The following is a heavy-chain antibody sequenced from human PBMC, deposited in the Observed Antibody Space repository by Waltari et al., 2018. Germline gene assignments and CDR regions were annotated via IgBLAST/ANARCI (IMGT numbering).Heavy chain of an antibody. D-gene: IGHD2-15*01. V-gene: IGHV1-2*02. CDR2: INPNSGGT. CDR1: GYTFTGYY. CDR3: ARGLPSTRWRRDFDY. J-gene: IGHJ4*02. Sequence: QVQLVQSGAEVKKPGASVKVSCKASGYTFTGYYMHWVRQAPGQGLEWMGWINPNSGGTNYAQKFQGRVTMTRDTSISTAYMELSRLRSDDTAVYYCARGLPSTRWRRDFDYWGQGTLVTVSS.